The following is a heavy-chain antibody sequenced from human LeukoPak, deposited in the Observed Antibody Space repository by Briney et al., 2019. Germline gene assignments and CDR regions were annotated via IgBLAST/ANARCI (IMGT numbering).Heavy chain of an antibody. CDR3: ATFGVSYRDAFDI. J-gene: IGHJ3*02. V-gene: IGHV4-39*07. CDR2: IYYSGST. Sequence: PSETLSLTCTVSGGSISSSTYYWGWIRQPPGKGLEWIASIYYSGSTYYNPSLKSRVTISVDTSKNQFSLKLSSVTAADTAVYYCATFGVSYRDAFDIWGQGTMVTVSS. D-gene: IGHD3-3*01. CDR1: GGSISSSTYY.